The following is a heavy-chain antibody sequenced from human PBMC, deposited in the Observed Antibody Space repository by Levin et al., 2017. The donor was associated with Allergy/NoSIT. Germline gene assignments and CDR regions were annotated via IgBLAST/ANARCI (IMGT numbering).Heavy chain of an antibody. CDR1: GGSVSNYDYL. V-gene: IGHV4-31*03. D-gene: IGHD2-2*01. J-gene: IGHJ6*04. CDR2: IDYSGST. CDR3: VRDYRRVGCTSTSCYVLDV. Sequence: SETLSLTCTVSGGSVSNYDYLWTWIRQHPGKGLEWIGYIDYSGSTNYNPSLESRVTISLDTSKNQFSLTLTSVTAADTAVYYCVRDYRRVGCTSTSCYVLDVWGKGTAVSVSS.